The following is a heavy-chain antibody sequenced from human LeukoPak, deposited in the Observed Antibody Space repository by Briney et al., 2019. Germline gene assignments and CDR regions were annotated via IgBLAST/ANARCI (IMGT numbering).Heavy chain of an antibody. V-gene: IGHV1-8*01. J-gene: IGHJ4*02. D-gene: IGHD3-10*01. CDR3: ARGRGSGSYYARWYYFDY. CDR1: GYTFTSYD. Sequence: GASVKVSCKASGYTFTSYDINWVRQATGRGLEWMGWMNPNSGNTGYAQKFQGRVTMTRNTSISTAYMELSSLRSEDTAVYYCARGRGSGSYYARWYYFDYWGQGTLVTVSS. CDR2: MNPNSGNT.